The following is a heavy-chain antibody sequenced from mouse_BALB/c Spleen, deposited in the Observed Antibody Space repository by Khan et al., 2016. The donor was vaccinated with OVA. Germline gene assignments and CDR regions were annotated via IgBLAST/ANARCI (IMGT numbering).Heavy chain of an antibody. CDR2: IYPGTGST. Sequence: QVQLQQPGAELVRPGASVKLSCKTSGYIFTSYWIHWVKQRSGQGLEWIARIYPGTGSTHYNEKFKGKATLTADKASSTAYMQLSSLKSEDYAVVYCARQGDNDEAWFAYWGQGTLVTVSA. V-gene: IGHV1S132*01. D-gene: IGHD2-4*01. CDR1: GYIFTSYW. CDR3: ARQGDNDEAWFAY. J-gene: IGHJ3*01.